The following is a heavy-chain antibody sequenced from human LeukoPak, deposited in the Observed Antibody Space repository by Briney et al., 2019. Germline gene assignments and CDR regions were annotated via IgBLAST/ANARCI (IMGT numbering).Heavy chain of an antibody. CDR1: GFTVSSNY. Sequence: GGSLRLSCAASGFTVSSNYMSWVRQAPGKGLEWVSVIYSGGSTYYADSVKGRFTISRDNSKNTLYLQMNSLRAEDTAVYYCASDAVGATIAGAFDYWGQGTLVTVSS. J-gene: IGHJ4*02. V-gene: IGHV3-66*01. CDR2: IYSGGST. CDR3: ASDAVGATIAGAFDY. D-gene: IGHD1-26*01.